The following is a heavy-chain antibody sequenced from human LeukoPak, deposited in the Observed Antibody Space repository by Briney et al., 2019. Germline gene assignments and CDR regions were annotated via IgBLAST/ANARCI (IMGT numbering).Heavy chain of an antibody. D-gene: IGHD6-19*01. CDR3: AKESWAAVAGTNVDY. Sequence: GGSLRLSCAASGFTFSSYAMSWVRQAPGKGLEWVSAISGSGGSTYYADSVKGRFTISRDNSKNTLYLQMNSLRGEDTAVYYCAKESWAAVAGTNVDYWGQGTLVTVSS. CDR2: ISGSGGST. J-gene: IGHJ4*02. V-gene: IGHV3-23*01. CDR1: GFTFSSYA.